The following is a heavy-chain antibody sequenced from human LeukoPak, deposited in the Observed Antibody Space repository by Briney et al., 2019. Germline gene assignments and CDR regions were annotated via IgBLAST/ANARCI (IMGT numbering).Heavy chain of an antibody. D-gene: IGHD3-16*02. CDR2: INHSGST. J-gene: IGHJ4*02. CDR1: GGSFSGYS. Sequence: SETLSLTCAVNGGSFSGYSWSWIRQPPGKGLEWIGEINHSGSTNYTPSLKSRVTISVDTSKNQFSLKLRSVTAADTAVYYCAGRMGVWGSYRRPYYFDYWSQGTLVTVSS. V-gene: IGHV4-34*01. CDR3: AGRMGVWGSYRRPYYFDY.